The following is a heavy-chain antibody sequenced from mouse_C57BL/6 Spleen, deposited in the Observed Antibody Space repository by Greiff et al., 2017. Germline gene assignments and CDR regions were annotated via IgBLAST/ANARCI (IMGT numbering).Heavy chain of an antibody. V-gene: IGHV5-6*01. CDR3: ARHDYYGSSLDY. CDR2: ISSGGSYT. D-gene: IGHD1-1*01. J-gene: IGHJ2*01. Sequence: EVQLVESGGDLVKPGGSLKLSCAASGFTFSSYGMSWVRQTPDKRLEWVATISSGGSYTYYPDSVKGRFTISRDNAKNTLYLQMSSLKSEDTAMYYCARHDYYGSSLDYWGQGTTLTVSS. CDR1: GFTFSSYG.